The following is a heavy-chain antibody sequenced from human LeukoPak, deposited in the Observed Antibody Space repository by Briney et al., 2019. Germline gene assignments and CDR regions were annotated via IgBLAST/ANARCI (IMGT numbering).Heavy chain of an antibody. Sequence: ASVKVSCKTAGYTVTTYFIHWVRRAPGQGLEGMGGIDPYSGDRKYAQQFQARVTMTRDTSISTAYMELSRLMSHDTAVYYRARSWADPAASDDAFDISGHGTLVVVSS. CDR3: ARSWADPAASDDAFDI. CDR2: IDPYSGDR. D-gene: IGHD2-2*01. V-gene: IGHV1-2*02. CDR1: GYTVTTYF. J-gene: IGHJ3*02.